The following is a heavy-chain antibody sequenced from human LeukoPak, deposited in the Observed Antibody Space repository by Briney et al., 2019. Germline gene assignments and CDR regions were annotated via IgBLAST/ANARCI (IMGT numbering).Heavy chain of an antibody. CDR1: GGSISSSSYY. V-gene: IGHV4-39*01. J-gene: IGHJ6*02. CDR3: ATTVPHYYYGMDV. CDR2: IYYSGST. D-gene: IGHD2-2*01. Sequence: SETLSLTCTVSGGSISSSSYYRGWIRQPPGKGLEWIGSIYYSGSTYYNPSLKSRVTISVDTSKNQFSLKLSSVTAADTAVYYCATTVPHYYYGMDVWGQGATVTVSS.